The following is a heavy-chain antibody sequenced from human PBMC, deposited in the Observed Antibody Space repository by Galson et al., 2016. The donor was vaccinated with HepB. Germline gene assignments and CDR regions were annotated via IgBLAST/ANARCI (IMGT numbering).Heavy chain of an antibody. V-gene: IGHV1-8*01. CDR1: GYTFTSYD. CDR2: MNPNSGNT. CDR3: ATVPRVFGIT. Sequence: SVKVSCKASGYTFTSYDIHWVRQATGQGLEWMGCMNPNSGNTGYAQKFQGRVTLTRNTSISTAYMELSSLRSDGTAVYYCATVPRVFGITWGQGTLVTVSA. D-gene: IGHD2-8*01. J-gene: IGHJ4*02.